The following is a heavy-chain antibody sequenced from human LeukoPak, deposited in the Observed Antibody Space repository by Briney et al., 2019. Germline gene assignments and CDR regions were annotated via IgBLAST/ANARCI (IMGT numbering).Heavy chain of an antibody. CDR3: ARAKSLRDMATSQGS. V-gene: IGHV1-69*13. Sequence: SVKVSCKASGGTFSSYAISWVRQAPGQGLEWMGGIIPIFGTAKYAQRFQGRVTITADESTSTAYMELSSLRSEDTAVYYCARAKSLRDMATSQGSWGQGTLSPSPQ. D-gene: IGHD5-24*01. CDR2: IIPIFGTA. CDR1: GGTFSSYA. J-gene: IGHJ5*02.